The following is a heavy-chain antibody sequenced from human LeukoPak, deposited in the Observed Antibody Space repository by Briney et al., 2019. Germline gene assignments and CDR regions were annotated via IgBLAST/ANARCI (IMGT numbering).Heavy chain of an antibody. J-gene: IGHJ4*02. Sequence: GGSLRLSCAASGFTFSSYEMNWVRQAPGKGLEWVSYISSSGSTIYYADSVKGRFTISRDNAENSVYLQMNSLRAEDTAIYYCVRQMVGASFDYWGQGTLVTVSS. D-gene: IGHD1-26*01. CDR3: VRQMVGASFDY. CDR1: GFTFSSYE. CDR2: ISSSGSTI. V-gene: IGHV3-48*03.